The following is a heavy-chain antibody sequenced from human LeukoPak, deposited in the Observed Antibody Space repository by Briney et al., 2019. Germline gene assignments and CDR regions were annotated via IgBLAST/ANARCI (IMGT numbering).Heavy chain of an antibody. CDR3: ARDRRDSSGGDAFDI. D-gene: IGHD3-22*01. CDR1: GYTFTSYY. J-gene: IGHJ3*02. V-gene: IGHV1-46*01. CDR2: INPSGGST. Sequence: GASVKVSCKASGYTFTSYYMHWVRQAPGQGLEWMGIINPSGGSTSYGQKFQGRVTMTRDTSTSTVYMELSSLRSEDTAVYYCARDRRDSSGGDAFDIWGQGTMVTVSS.